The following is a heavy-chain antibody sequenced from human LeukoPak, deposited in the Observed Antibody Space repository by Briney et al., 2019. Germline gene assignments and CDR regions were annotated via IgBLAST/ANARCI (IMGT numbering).Heavy chain of an antibody. D-gene: IGHD3-16*01. J-gene: IGHJ6*02. Sequence: RGASVKVSCKASGGTFSSYAISWVRQAPGQGLEWMGGIIPIFGTANYAQKFQGRVTITADESTSTAYMELSSLRSGDTAVYYCARDQGLSLGSASYYYYGMDVWGQGTTVTVSS. V-gene: IGHV1-69*01. CDR2: IIPIFGTA. CDR1: GGTFSSYA. CDR3: ARDQGLSLGSASYYYYGMDV.